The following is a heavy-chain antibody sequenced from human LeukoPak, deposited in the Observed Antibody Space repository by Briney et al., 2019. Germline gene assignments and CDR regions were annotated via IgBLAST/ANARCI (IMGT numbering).Heavy chain of an antibody. J-gene: IGHJ6*02. CDR1: GFTFSSYG. Sequence: PGGSLRLSCAASGFTFSSYGMHWVRQAPGKGLEWVAVISYDGSNKYYADSVKGRFTISRDNSKNTLYLQMNSLRAEDTAVYYCAKAAIPMVRGRGIDPYYYYGMDVWGQGTTVTVSS. CDR2: ISYDGSNK. CDR3: AKAAIPMVRGRGIDPYYYYGMDV. V-gene: IGHV3-30*18. D-gene: IGHD3-10*01.